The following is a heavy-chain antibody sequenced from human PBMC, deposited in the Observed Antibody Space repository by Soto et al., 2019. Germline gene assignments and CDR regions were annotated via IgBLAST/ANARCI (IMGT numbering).Heavy chain of an antibody. CDR3: ARAGGTTVTGLWHFDS. Sequence: GGSLRLCCEASGFTFNTYSMHWVRQPPGKGLEWLAAIWYDGTQKYYADSVKGRFIISRDNSKKTLYLEMNSLRAEGTAVYYCARAGGTTVTGLWHFDSWGQGTLVTVSS. J-gene: IGHJ4*02. CDR1: GFTFNTYS. D-gene: IGHD4-17*01. V-gene: IGHV3-33*01. CDR2: IWYDGTQK.